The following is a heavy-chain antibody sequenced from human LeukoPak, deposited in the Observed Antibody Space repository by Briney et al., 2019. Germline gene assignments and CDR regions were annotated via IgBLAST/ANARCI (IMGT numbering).Heavy chain of an antibody. CDR3: ARIAVAGIYYFDY. D-gene: IGHD6-19*01. J-gene: IGHJ4*02. Sequence: SQTLSLTCTVSGGSISSGSYYWSWIRQPAGKGLEWIGRIYTSGSTNYNPSLKSRVTISVDTSKNQFSLKLSSVTAADTAVYYCARIAVAGIYYFDYWGQGTLVTVSS. V-gene: IGHV4-61*02. CDR1: GGSISSGSYY. CDR2: IYTSGST.